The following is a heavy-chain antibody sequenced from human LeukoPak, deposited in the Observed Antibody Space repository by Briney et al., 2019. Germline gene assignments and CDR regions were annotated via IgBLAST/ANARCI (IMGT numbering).Heavy chain of an antibody. D-gene: IGHD3-3*01. Sequence: NASETLSLTCTVSGGSISSSSYYWGWIRQPPGKGLEWVGSIYYSGSTYYNPSLKSRVTISVDTSKNQFSLKLSSVTAADTAVYYCVVLRDFWSGYYAGYFDYWGQGTLVTVSS. CDR2: IYYSGST. CDR1: GGSISSSSYY. V-gene: IGHV4-39*01. J-gene: IGHJ4*02. CDR3: VVLRDFWSGYYAGYFDY.